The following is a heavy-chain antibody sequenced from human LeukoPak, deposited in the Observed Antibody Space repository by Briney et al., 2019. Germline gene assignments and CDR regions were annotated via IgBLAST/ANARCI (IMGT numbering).Heavy chain of an antibody. J-gene: IGHJ5*02. CDR3: ARESRWFDP. V-gene: IGHV4-30-2*01. CDR1: GGSISSGGYS. Sequence: SETLSLTCAVSGGSISSGGYSWSRIRQPPGKGLEWIGYIYHSGSTYYNPSLKSRVTISVDRSKNQFSLKLSSVTAADTAVYYCARESRWFDPWGQGTLVTVSS. CDR2: IYHSGST.